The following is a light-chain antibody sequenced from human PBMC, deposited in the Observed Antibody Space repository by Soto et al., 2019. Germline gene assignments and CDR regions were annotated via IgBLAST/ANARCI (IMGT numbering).Light chain of an antibody. CDR1: QTISSW. CDR3: QQYNSYS. Sequence: DIQMTQSPSTLSGSVGDRVTITCRASQTISSWLAWYQQKPGKAPKLLIYKASSLESGVPSRFSGSGSGTEFTLTISSLQPDDFATYYCQQYNSYSFGQGTKVDTK. J-gene: IGKJ1*01. V-gene: IGKV1-5*03. CDR2: KAS.